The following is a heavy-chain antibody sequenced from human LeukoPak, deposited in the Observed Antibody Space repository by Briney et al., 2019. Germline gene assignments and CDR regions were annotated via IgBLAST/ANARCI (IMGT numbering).Heavy chain of an antibody. Sequence: SVKVSCKASGGAFSSYAISWVRQAPGQGLEWMGGIIPIFGTANYAQKFQGRVMITADESTSTAYMELSSLRSEDTAVYYCARLRDGYNFWDNWFDPWGQGTLVTVSS. CDR2: IIPIFGTA. D-gene: IGHD5-24*01. V-gene: IGHV1-69*13. J-gene: IGHJ5*02. CDR3: ARLRDGYNFWDNWFDP. CDR1: GGAFSSYA.